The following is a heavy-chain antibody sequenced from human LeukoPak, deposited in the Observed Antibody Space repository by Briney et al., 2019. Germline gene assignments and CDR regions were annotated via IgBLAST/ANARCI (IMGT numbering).Heavy chain of an antibody. CDR1: GFTVSSNF. D-gene: IGHD5-12*01. CDR3: ARDGYGYNYMDV. CDR2: IYSGGTT. V-gene: IGHV3-53*01. J-gene: IGHJ6*03. Sequence: PGVSQRLSCAASGFTVSSNFMSWVRQAPGKGLEWVSVIYSGGTTYYADSVKGRFTISRDISKNTLHLQMNSLRAEDAAVYYCARDGYGYNYMDVWGRGTTVTVSS.